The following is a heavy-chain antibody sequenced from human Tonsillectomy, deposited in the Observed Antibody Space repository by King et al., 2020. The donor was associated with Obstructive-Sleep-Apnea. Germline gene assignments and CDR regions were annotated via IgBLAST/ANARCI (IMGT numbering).Heavy chain of an antibody. V-gene: IGHV4-59*08. J-gene: IGHJ6*02. CDR2: IYHSGST. Sequence: LPLQESGPGLVKPSETLSLTCTVSGGSISSYYWSWIRQPPGKGLEWIGYIYHSGSTNYNPSLKSRVTISVDTSKNQFSLKLSSVTAADTAVYYCARRGVRGRMDVWGQGTTVTVSS. D-gene: IGHD3-10*01. CDR1: GGSISSYY. CDR3: ARRGVRGRMDV.